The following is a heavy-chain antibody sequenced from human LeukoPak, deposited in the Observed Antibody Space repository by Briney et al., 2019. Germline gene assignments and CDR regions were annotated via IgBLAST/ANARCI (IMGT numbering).Heavy chain of an antibody. Sequence: GGSLRLSCAASGFTFSSYAMHWVRQAPGKGLEWVAVISYDGSNKYYADSVKGRFTISRDNSKNTLYLQMNSLRAEDTAVYYCAREGIAVAASGGYYYGMDVWGQGTTVTVSS. CDR1: GFTFSSYA. V-gene: IGHV3-30-3*01. CDR2: ISYDGSNK. CDR3: AREGIAVAASGGYYYGMDV. J-gene: IGHJ6*02. D-gene: IGHD6-19*01.